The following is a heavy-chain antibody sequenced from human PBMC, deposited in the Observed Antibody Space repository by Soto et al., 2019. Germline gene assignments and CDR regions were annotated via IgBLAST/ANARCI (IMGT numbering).Heavy chain of an antibody. D-gene: IGHD4-17*01. V-gene: IGHV3-30-3*01. CDR2: ISYDGSNK. CDR3: ARDGWDYGGTPWGAYYYYGMDV. CDR1: GFTFSSYA. J-gene: IGHJ6*02. Sequence: QVQLVESGGGVVQPGRSLRLSCAASGFTFSSYAMHWVRQAPGKGLEWVAVISYDGSNKYYADSVKGRFTISRDNSKNTLYLQMNILRAEDTAVYYCARDGWDYGGTPWGAYYYYGMDVWGQGTTVTVSS.